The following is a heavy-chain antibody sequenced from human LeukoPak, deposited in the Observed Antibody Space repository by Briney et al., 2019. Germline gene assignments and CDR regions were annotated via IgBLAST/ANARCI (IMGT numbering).Heavy chain of an antibody. CDR1: GGSISSYY. J-gene: IGHJ4*02. Sequence: KPSETLSLTCTVSGGSISSYYWSWIRQPPGKGLEWIGEINHSGSTNYNPSLKSRVTISVDTSKNQFSLKLSSVTAADTAVYYCARGRYYGSGSYYNVGSLFDYWGQGTLVTVSS. D-gene: IGHD3-10*01. CDR3: ARGRYYGSGSYYNVGSLFDY. V-gene: IGHV4-34*01. CDR2: INHSGST.